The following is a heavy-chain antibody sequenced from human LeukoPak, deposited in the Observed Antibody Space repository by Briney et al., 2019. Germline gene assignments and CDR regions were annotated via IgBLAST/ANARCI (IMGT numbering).Heavy chain of an antibody. V-gene: IGHV3-33*01. J-gene: IGHJ6*02. CDR3: ARGHPRVTMVRGVIDYYGMDV. D-gene: IGHD3-10*01. CDR1: GFTFSSYG. CDR2: IWYDGSNK. Sequence: GGSLRRSCAASGFTFSSYGMHWVRQAPGKGLEWVAVIWYDGSNKYYADSVKGRFTISRDNSKNTLYLQMNSLRAEDTAVYYCARGHPRVTMVRGVIDYYGMDVWGQGTTVTVSS.